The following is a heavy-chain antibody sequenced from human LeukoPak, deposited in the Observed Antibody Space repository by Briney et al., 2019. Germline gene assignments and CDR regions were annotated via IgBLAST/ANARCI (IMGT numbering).Heavy chain of an antibody. D-gene: IGHD2-21*01. CDR1: GGSISTYC. Sequence: WETLSLTCTVSGGSISTYCRSWIRQPPGKGLEWMGYISHSGITRYNPSLKSRLTMSVDTSKNQFSLKLSSVTAADTAVYYCARIASVAFDYWGRGTGIMVSA. CDR2: ISHSGIT. CDR3: ARIASVAFDY. V-gene: IGHV4-59*01. J-gene: IGHJ4*02.